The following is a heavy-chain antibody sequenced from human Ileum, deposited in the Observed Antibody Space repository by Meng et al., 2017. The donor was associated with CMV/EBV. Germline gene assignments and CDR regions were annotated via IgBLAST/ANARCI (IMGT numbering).Heavy chain of an antibody. V-gene: IGHV3-15*07. CDR1: GFTFNNAW. Sequence: LSCAVSGFTFNNAWMNWVRQAPGQGLEWVGRIGRKTDGGTTDYAAPVKGRFTISRDDSKDTLYLQMNNLKTEDTGVYYCTPLDYSDFWGQGTLVTVSS. CDR2: IGRKTDGGTT. J-gene: IGHJ4*02. CDR3: TPLDYSDF.